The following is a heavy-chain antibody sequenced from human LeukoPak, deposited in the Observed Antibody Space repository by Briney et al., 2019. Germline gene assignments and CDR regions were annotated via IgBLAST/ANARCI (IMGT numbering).Heavy chain of an antibody. J-gene: IGHJ6*03. D-gene: IGHD2-2*02. CDR3: ARRRRGMTLSIHYYYNMDV. Sequence: GEPLKISCKGSGYSFTSYWIGWVRQMPGKGLEWMGIIYPGDSDTRYSPSFQGQVTISADKSISTAYLQWSSLKASDTAMYYCARRRRGMTLSIHYYYNMDVWGKGTTVTVSS. CDR1: GYSFTSYW. V-gene: IGHV5-51*01. CDR2: IYPGDSDT.